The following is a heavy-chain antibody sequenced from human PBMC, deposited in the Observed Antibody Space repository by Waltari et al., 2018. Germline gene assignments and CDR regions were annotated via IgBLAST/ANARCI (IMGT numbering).Heavy chain of an antibody. CDR2: IYSGGST. Sequence: EVQLVESGGGLIQPGGSLRLSCAASGFTVSSNYMSWVRQAPGKGLEWVSVIYSGGSTYYADSVKGRFTISRDNSKNTLYLQMNSLRAEDTAVYYCARDVSTEYSYGYYFDYWGQGTLVTVSS. CDR3: ARDVSTEYSYGYYFDY. D-gene: IGHD5-18*01. CDR1: GFTVSSNY. V-gene: IGHV3-53*01. J-gene: IGHJ4*02.